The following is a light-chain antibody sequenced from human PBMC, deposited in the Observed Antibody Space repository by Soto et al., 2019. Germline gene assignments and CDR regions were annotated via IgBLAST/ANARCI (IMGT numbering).Light chain of an antibody. Sequence: QSALTQPASVSGSPGQSITISCTGTSSDIGGYNYVSWYQQHPGKAPKVMIFDVNNRPSGVSNRFTGSKSGNTASLTISGLQAEDEAVYYCSSYTSDNTLVVFGGGTKVTVL. J-gene: IGLJ2*01. CDR1: SSDIGGYNY. V-gene: IGLV2-14*03. CDR2: DVN. CDR3: SSYTSDNTLVV.